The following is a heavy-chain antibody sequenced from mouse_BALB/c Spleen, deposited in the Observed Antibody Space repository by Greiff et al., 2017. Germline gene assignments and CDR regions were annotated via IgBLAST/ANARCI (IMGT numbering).Heavy chain of an antibody. Sequence: DVQLVESGGGLVKLGGSLKLSCAASGFTFSSYYMSWVRQTPEKRLELVAAINSNGGSTYYPDTVKGRFTISRDNAKNTLYLQMSSLKSEDTALYYCASQLLRYAMDYWGQGTSVTVSS. CDR2: INSNGGST. CDR1: GFTFSSYY. D-gene: IGHD1-1*01. J-gene: IGHJ4*01. V-gene: IGHV5-6-2*01. CDR3: ASQLLRYAMDY.